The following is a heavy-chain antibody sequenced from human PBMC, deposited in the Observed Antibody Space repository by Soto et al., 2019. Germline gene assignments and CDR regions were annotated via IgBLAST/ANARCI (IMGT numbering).Heavy chain of an antibody. V-gene: IGHV3-23*01. J-gene: IGHJ3*02. Sequence: RRLSCAASGFTFSSYAMSWVRQAPGKGLEWVSAISGSGGSTYYADSVKGRFTISRDNSKNTLYLQMNSLRAEDTAVYYCAKGPTYDSSGYHAFDIWGQGTMVTVSS. CDR1: GFTFSSYA. CDR2: ISGSGGST. D-gene: IGHD3-22*01. CDR3: AKGPTYDSSGYHAFDI.